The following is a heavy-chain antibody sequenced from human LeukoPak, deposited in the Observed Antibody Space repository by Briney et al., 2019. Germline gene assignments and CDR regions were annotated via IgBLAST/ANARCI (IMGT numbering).Heavy chain of an antibody. CDR3: ARGKASIDY. Sequence: PGGSLRLSCAASGFTFSDYYMSWIRQPPGKGLEWIGEINHSGSTNYNPSLKSQVTISVDTSKNQFSLKLSSVTAADTAVYYCARGKASIDYWGQGTLVTVSS. CDR1: GFTFSDYY. J-gene: IGHJ4*02. V-gene: IGHV4-34*01. CDR2: INHSGST.